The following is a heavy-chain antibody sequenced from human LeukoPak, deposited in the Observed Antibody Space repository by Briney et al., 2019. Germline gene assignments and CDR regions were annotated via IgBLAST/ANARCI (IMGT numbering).Heavy chain of an antibody. V-gene: IGHV4-34*01. CDR2: INHSGST. CDR1: GGSFSGYY. Sequence: SETLSLTCAVYGGSFSGYYWSWIRQPPGKGLEWIGEINHSGSTNYNPSLKSRVTISVDTSKNQFSLKLSSVTAADTAVYYCARGYSSGWYAGNDAFDIWGQGTMVTVSS. J-gene: IGHJ3*02. CDR3: ARGYSSGWYAGNDAFDI. D-gene: IGHD6-19*01.